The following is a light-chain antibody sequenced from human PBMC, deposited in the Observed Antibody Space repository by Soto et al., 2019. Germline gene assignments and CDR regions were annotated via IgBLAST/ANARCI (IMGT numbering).Light chain of an antibody. V-gene: IGKV3-20*01. J-gene: IGKJ4*01. Sequence: EIVLTQSPGTLSLSPGERATLSCRASQSVSSSYLAWYQQKPGQAPRLLIYGASSRATGIPDRFSGSGSGTVFTLTISRLEPEDFGVYYCQQYGNSPFNFGGGTKVEIK. CDR1: QSVSSSY. CDR3: QQYGNSPFN. CDR2: GAS.